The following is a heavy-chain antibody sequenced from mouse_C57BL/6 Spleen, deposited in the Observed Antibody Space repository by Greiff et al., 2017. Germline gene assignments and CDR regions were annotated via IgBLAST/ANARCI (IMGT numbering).Heavy chain of an antibody. V-gene: IGHV1-7*01. Sequence: VKLLESGAELAKPGASVKLSCKASGYTFTSYWMHWVKQRPGQGLEWIGYINPSSGYTKYNQKFKDKATLTADKTSSTAYNQLSILIYDDSSVDYDASAYGYYDGYARDYWGQGTSVTVSA. CDR3: ASAYGYYDGYARDY. CDR2: INPSSGYT. CDR1: GYTFTSYW. D-gene: IGHD2-3*01. J-gene: IGHJ4*01.